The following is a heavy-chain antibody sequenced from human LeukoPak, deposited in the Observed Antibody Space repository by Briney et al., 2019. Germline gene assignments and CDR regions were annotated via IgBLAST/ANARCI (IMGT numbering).Heavy chain of an antibody. V-gene: IGHV4-34*01. Sequence: SETLSLTCAVYGGSFSGYYWSWIRQPPGKGLEWIGEINHSGSTNYNPSLKSRVTISVDTSKNQFSLKLSSVTAADTAVYYCARGPFRRSGYSLYNWFDPWGQGTLVTVSS. J-gene: IGHJ5*02. D-gene: IGHD3-3*01. CDR3: ARGPFRRSGYSLYNWFDP. CDR2: INHSGST. CDR1: GGSFSGYY.